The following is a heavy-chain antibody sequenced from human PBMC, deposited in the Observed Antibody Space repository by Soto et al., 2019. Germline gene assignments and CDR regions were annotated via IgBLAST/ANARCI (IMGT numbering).Heavy chain of an antibody. D-gene: IGHD4-4*01. J-gene: IGHJ4*02. CDR1: GGSISSYY. Sequence: SETLPLTCTVSGGSISSYYWSWIRQPPGKGLEWIGYIFYSGSTDYKPSLKSRVTISVDTSKNQFSLKVSSATAADTAVYYCARHSNRNYGLYYFDYWGLGALVTVLL. CDR2: IFYSGST. V-gene: IGHV4-59*08. CDR3: ARHSNRNYGLYYFDY.